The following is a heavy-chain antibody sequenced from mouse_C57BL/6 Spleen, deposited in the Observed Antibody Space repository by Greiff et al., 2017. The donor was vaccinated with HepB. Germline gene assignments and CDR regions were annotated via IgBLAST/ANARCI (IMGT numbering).Heavy chain of an antibody. CDR2: IRSKSNNYAT. V-gene: IGHV10-1*01. CDR1: GFSFNTYA. CDR3: VRQNSGDWYFDV. J-gene: IGHJ1*03. Sequence: EVQGVESGGGLVQPKGSLKLSCAASGFSFNTYAMNWVRQAPGKGLEWVARIRSKSNNYATYYADSVKDRFTISRDDSESMLYLQMNNLKTEDTAMYYCVRQNSGDWYFDVWGTGTTVTVSS.